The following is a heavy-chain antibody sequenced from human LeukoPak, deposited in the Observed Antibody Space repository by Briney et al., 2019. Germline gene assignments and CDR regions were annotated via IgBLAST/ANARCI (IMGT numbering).Heavy chain of an antibody. CDR3: ARGGIQLWSTLYNWFDP. V-gene: IGHV4-34*01. D-gene: IGHD5-18*01. Sequence: SATLSLTCAVYGGSFSGYYWSWIRQPPGKGLEWIGEINHSGSTNYNPSLKSRVTISVDTSKNQFSLKLSSVTAADTAVYYCARGGIQLWSTLYNWFDPWGQGTLVTVSS. CDR1: GGSFSGYY. J-gene: IGHJ5*02. CDR2: INHSGST.